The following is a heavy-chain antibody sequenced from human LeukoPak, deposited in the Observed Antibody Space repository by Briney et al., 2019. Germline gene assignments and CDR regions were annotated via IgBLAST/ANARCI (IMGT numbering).Heavy chain of an antibody. CDR3: AREGYGSGMPEYYYYYMDV. CDR1: GFTFSSYW. V-gene: IGHV3-74*01. CDR2: INSDGSST. J-gene: IGHJ6*03. D-gene: IGHD3-10*01. Sequence: GGSLRLSCAASGFTFSSYWMHWVRQAPGKGLVWVSRINSDGSSTSYADSVKGRFTISRDNAKNSLYLQMNSLRAEDTAVYYCAREGYGSGMPEYYYYYMDVWGKGTTVTISS.